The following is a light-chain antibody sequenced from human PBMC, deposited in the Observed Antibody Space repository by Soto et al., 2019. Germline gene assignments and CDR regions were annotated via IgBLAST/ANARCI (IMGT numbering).Light chain of an antibody. CDR3: QHYGSSAYT. CDR1: QSVRSNY. CDR2: GAS. V-gene: IGKV3-20*01. J-gene: IGKJ2*01. Sequence: EIEMTQSPGTLSLSPGERATLSCRASQSVRSNYLAWYQQKPGQAPRLLIYGASSRATGIPERFSGSGSGTDFTLTISRLEPEDFAVYYCQHYGSSAYTFGRGTTLEIK.